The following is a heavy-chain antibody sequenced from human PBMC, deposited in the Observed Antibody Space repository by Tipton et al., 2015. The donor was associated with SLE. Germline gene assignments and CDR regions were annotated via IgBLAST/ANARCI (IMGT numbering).Heavy chain of an antibody. CDR1: GGSISSGGYY. Sequence: TLSLTCSVSGGSISSGGYYWSWIRQHPGKGLEWIGYSHYSGNAYYNPSLKSRVTISVDMSRNQFSLRLDSVTAADTALYYCARGEMDVFDIWGQGTVVSVSS. V-gene: IGHV4-31*03. CDR3: ARGEMDVFDI. J-gene: IGHJ3*02. CDR2: SHYSGNA.